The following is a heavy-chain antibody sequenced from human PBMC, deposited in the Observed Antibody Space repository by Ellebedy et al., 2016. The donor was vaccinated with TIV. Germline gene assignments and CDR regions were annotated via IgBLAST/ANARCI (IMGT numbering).Heavy chain of an antibody. V-gene: IGHV3-9*01. J-gene: IGHJ1*01. D-gene: IGHD3-10*01. CDR3: AKAQYGSGSYHAIQH. Sequence: SLKISCVASGFTFHDFALQWVRQAPGKGLEWVSGISWNSGYIGYADSVKGRFTISRDNAKNSLYLQMNSLKAEDTALYYCAKAQYGSGSYHAIQHWGQGTLVTVS. CDR1: GFTFHDFA. CDR2: ISWNSGYI.